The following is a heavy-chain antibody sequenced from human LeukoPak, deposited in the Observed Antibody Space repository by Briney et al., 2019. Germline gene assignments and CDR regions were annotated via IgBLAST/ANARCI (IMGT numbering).Heavy chain of an antibody. CDR2: IIPIFGTA. Sequence: SVKVSCKASGGTFSSYAISWVRQAPGQGLEWMGGIIPIFGTANYAQKFQGGVTITADESTITAYMELSSLRSEDTAVYYCARVSSGWSYFDYWGQGTLVTVSS. D-gene: IGHD6-19*01. CDR3: ARVSSGWSYFDY. J-gene: IGHJ4*02. V-gene: IGHV1-69*13. CDR1: GGTFSSYA.